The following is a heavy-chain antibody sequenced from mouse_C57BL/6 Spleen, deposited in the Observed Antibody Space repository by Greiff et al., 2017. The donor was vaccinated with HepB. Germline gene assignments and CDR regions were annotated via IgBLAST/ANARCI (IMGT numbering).Heavy chain of an antibody. D-gene: IGHD1-1*01. V-gene: IGHV7-3*01. CDR1: GFTFTDYY. CDR2: IRNKANGYTT. J-gene: IGHJ4*01. CDR3: ARYEDYGNYAMDY. Sequence: EVQVVESGGGLVQPGGSLSLSCAASGFTFTDYYMSWVRQPPGKALEWLGFIRNKANGYTTEYSASVKGRFTISRDNSQIILYLQMNALRAEDSATYYCARYEDYGNYAMDYWGQGTSVTVSS.